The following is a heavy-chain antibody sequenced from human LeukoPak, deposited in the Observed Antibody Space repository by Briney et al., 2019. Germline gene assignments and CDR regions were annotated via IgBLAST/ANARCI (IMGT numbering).Heavy chain of an antibody. CDR2: MRPHTGDS. V-gene: IGHV1-8*01. CDR1: GYTFTHYD. D-gene: IGHD6-13*01. J-gene: IGHJ5*01. Sequence: GASVKVSCKASGYTFTHYDIHWVRQATGQGLEWVGWMRPHTGDSVYAQRFQGRVTMTGDTSTSTAYLEVSSLRYDDTAVYYCARGTSSAWYGHWFDSWGPGTLVAVSP. CDR3: ARGTSSAWYGHWFDS.